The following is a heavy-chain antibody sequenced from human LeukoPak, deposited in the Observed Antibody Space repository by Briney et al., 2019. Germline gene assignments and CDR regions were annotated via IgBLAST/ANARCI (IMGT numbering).Heavy chain of an antibody. CDR3: ARRLTQYDCFDP. V-gene: IGHV6-1*01. J-gene: IGHJ5*02. CDR1: GDSVSSNSVT. Sequence: SQTLSLTCAISGDSVSSNSVTWNWIRQSPSRGLEWLGRTYYRSTWYDDYAVSVRGRITVNPDTSKNQFSLHLNPVTPEDTAVYYCARRLTQYDCFDPWGQGILVTVSS. D-gene: IGHD2-2*01. CDR2: TYYRSTWYD.